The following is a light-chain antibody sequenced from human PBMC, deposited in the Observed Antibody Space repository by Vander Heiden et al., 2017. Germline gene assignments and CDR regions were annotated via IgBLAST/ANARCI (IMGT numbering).Light chain of an antibody. Sequence: DIQIIQSPSSLSASVAARVSLTCRASQGISNYLAWYQQKPGKVPKLLIYAASTLQSGVPSRFSGSGSGTDFTLTISSLQPEDVATYYCQKYNSAPFTFGTGTKVDIK. V-gene: IGKV1-27*01. CDR3: QKYNSAPFT. CDR2: AAS. CDR1: QGISNY. J-gene: IGKJ3*01.